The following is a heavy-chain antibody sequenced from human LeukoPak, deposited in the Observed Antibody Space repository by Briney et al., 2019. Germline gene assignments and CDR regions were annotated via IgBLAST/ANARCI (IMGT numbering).Heavy chain of an antibody. CDR1: GFTFSSYW. D-gene: IGHD1-26*01. V-gene: IGHV3-7*01. CDR3: ARDPYSGNYGNYYYYYMDV. Sequence: HSGGSLRLSCAASGFTFSSYWMSWVRQAPGKGLEWVANIKQDGSEKYYVDSVKGRFTISRDNAKNSLYLQMNSLRAEDTAVYYCARDPYSGNYGNYYYYYMDVWGKGTTVTISS. J-gene: IGHJ6*03. CDR2: IKQDGSEK.